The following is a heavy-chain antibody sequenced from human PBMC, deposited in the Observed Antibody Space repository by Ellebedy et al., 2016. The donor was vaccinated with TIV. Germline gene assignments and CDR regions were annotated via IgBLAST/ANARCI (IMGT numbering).Heavy chain of an antibody. CDR2: ISGSGGMM. CDR3: ARRSRGPPYYFDY. J-gene: IGHJ4*02. CDR1: GFTFSSYS. Sequence: GESLKISCAASGFTFSSYSMNWVRQAPGKGLEWVSYISGSGGMMDHADSVKGRFTISRDNAKNSLYLQLNSLRADDTAVYYCARRSRGPPYYFDYWGRGTLVTVSS. V-gene: IGHV3-48*04. D-gene: IGHD3-10*01.